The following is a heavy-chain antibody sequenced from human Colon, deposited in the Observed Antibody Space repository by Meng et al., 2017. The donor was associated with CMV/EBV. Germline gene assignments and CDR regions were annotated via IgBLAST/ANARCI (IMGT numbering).Heavy chain of an antibody. CDR3: ATGQDRYHY. D-gene: IGHD1-1*01. Sequence: GESLMISCAASGSIFSSYAMSWVRQAPGKGLEWVSAISGSGGSTYYADSVEGRFTISRDNSKNTLHLQMNLLGAEDTAVYYCATGQDRYHYWGQGTLVTVSS. J-gene: IGHJ4*02. CDR2: ISGSGGST. V-gene: IGHV3-23*01. CDR1: GSIFSSYA.